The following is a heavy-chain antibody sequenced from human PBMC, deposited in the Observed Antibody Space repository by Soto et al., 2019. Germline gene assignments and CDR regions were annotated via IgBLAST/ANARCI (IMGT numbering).Heavy chain of an antibody. CDR2: IKQDGSEK. Sequence: PGGSTRLSCAASGFTVYSYWMSWVRQAPGKGLEWVANIKQDGSEKYYVDSVKGRFTISRDNAKNSLYLQMNSLRAEDTAVYYCASEYYDFWSGQYWGQGTLVTVSS. J-gene: IGHJ4*02. V-gene: IGHV3-7*05. CDR3: ASEYYDFWSGQY. CDR1: GFTVYSYW. D-gene: IGHD3-3*01.